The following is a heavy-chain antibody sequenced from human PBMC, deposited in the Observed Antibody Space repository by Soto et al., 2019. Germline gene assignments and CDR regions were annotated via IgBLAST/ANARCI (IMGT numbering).Heavy chain of an antibody. CDR3: ARDRYYGSGSYSLCYGMDV. V-gene: IGHV3-33*01. D-gene: IGHD3-10*01. J-gene: IGHJ6*02. Sequence: PGGSLRLSCAASGFMFSSYGMHWVRQAPGKGLEWVAVIWYDGSDKYYADSVKGRFTISRDNSKNTLYLQMNSLRAEDTAVYYCARDRYYGSGSYSLCYGMDVWGQGTTVTV. CDR1: GFMFSSYG. CDR2: IWYDGSDK.